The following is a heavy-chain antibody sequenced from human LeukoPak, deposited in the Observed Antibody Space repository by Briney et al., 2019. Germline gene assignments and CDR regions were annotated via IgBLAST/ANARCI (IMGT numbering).Heavy chain of an antibody. CDR1: GYTFTVYY. V-gene: IGHV1-2*02. CDR3: AREVEGDWFDP. D-gene: IGHD1-1*01. CDR2: INTNSGGT. Sequence: ASVKVSCTASGYTFTVYYMHWVRQAPGQGLEWMGWINTNSGGTNYAQTFQGRVTMTRDTSISTAYMELSRLRSDDTAVYYCAREVEGDWFDPWGQGTLVTVSS. J-gene: IGHJ5*02.